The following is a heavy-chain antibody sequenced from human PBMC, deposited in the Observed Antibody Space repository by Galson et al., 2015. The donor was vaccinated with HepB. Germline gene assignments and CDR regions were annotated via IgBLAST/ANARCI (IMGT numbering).Heavy chain of an antibody. CDR2: ISTSSTII. D-gene: IGHD2-21*02. CDR3: ARGAEAQTWAFRQKAVVTKGEIDS. Sequence: SLRLSCAASGFTFNSYSMNWVRQAPGKGLEWVSYISTSSTIIYYADSVRGRFTISRDNAENSLYLQMNSLRDEDTAVYYCARGAEAQTWAFRQKAVVTKGEIDSWGQGTLVTVSS. V-gene: IGHV3-48*02. CDR1: GFTFNSYS. J-gene: IGHJ4*02.